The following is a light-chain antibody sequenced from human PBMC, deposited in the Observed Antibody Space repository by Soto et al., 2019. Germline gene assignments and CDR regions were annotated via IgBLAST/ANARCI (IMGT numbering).Light chain of an antibody. CDR2: AAS. CDR3: QQYYSYTPG. J-gene: IGKJ1*01. Sequence: AIPMTQSPSSLSSSTGDRVTITCRASQGISSYLAWYQQKPGKAPKLLIYAASTLQSGVPSRFSGSGSGTDFTLTISCLQYEDFATYYCQQYYSYTPGFGQGTKVDIK. CDR1: QGISSY. V-gene: IGKV1-8*01.